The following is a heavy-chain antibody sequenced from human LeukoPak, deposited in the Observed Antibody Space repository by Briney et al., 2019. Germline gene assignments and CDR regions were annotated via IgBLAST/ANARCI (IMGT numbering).Heavy chain of an antibody. Sequence: PGGSLRLSCAASGFTFSTYGVYWVRQAPGKGLEWVSLIYSSGSTYYPDSVKGRFTISRDNSKNTLCLQMNSLRAEDTAVYYCARDLYSSSWYKESGYFDYWGQGTLVTVSS. CDR3: ARDLYSSSWYKESGYFDY. CDR2: IYSSGST. CDR1: GFTFSTYG. J-gene: IGHJ4*02. D-gene: IGHD6-13*01. V-gene: IGHV3-66*01.